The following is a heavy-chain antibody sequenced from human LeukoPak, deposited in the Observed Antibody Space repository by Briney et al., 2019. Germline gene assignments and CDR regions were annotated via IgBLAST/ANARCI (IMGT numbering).Heavy chain of an antibody. Sequence: PGGSLRLSCAASGFTFSSYAMSWVRQAPGKGLEWVSAISGSGGSTYYADSVKGRFTISRDNSKNTLYLQMNSLRAEDTAVYYCAKNYRYSYGPTNEYYFDYWGQGTLVTVPS. CDR2: ISGSGGST. D-gene: IGHD5-18*01. CDR3: AKNYRYSYGPTNEYYFDY. V-gene: IGHV3-23*01. J-gene: IGHJ4*02. CDR1: GFTFSSYA.